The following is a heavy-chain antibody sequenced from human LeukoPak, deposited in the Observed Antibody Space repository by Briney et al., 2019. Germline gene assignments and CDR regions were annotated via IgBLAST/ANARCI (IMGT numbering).Heavy chain of an antibody. CDR1: GYTFTGYY. Sequence: ASVKVSCKASGYTFTGYYMHWVRQAPGQGLEWMGGIIPIFGTANYAQKFQGRVTITADESTSTAYMELSSLRSEDTAVYYCARGDVDTAMADYWGQGTLVTVSS. CDR2: IIPIFGTA. V-gene: IGHV1-69*13. J-gene: IGHJ4*02. CDR3: ARGDVDTAMADY. D-gene: IGHD5-18*01.